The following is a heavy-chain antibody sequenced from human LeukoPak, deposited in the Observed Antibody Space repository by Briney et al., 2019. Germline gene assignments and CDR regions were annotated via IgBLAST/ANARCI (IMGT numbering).Heavy chain of an antibody. V-gene: IGHV1-2*02. D-gene: IGHD4-17*01. CDR1: GYTFTGYY. Sequence: ASVKVSCKASGYTFTGYYMHWVRQAPGQGLEGMGWINPNSGGTNYAQKFQGRVTMTRDTSISTAYMELSRPRSDDTAVYYCARDFRLSRNDYGDYLGYWGQGTLVTVSS. CDR2: INPNSGGT. CDR3: ARDFRLSRNDYGDYLGY. J-gene: IGHJ4*02.